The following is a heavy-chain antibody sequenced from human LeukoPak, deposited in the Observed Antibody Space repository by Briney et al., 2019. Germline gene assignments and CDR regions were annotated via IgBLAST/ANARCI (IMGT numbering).Heavy chain of an antibody. D-gene: IGHD2-2*02. CDR2: IYYSGST. CDR1: GGSISSGGYY. V-gene: IGHV4-31*03. CDR3: ARFGDIVVVPAAIRSDAFDI. Sequence: PSETLSLTCTVSGGSISSGGYYWSWIRQHPGKGLEWIGYIYYSGSTNYNPSLKSRVTISVDTSKNQFSLKLSSVTAADTAVYYCARFGDIVVVPAAIRSDAFDIWGQGTMVTVSS. J-gene: IGHJ3*02.